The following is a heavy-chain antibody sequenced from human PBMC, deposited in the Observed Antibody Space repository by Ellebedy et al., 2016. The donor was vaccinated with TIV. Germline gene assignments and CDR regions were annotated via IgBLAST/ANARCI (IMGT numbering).Heavy chain of an antibody. Sequence: SQTLSLTCAISRDSVSSNSAAWTWIRQSPSRGLEWLGRTYYRSRWYTDYAVYVQSRITIKPDTSKNRFSLQLNSVTPEATAVYYCAGTTALYSYDNRPFHYWGQGILVTVSS. CDR1: RDSVSSNSAA. V-gene: IGHV6-1*01. CDR3: AGTTALYSYDNRPFHY. J-gene: IGHJ4*02. D-gene: IGHD3-22*01. CDR2: TYYRSRWYT.